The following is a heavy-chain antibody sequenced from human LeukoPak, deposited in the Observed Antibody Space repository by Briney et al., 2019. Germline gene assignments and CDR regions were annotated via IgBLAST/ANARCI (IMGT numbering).Heavy chain of an antibody. Sequence: PGGSLRLSCGASGFTFGGYWMYWVRQAPGKGLEWVANIKYDGSEKNYVDSVKGRFTISRDNAKNSLYLQMNSLRAEDTAVYYCARDGVRSTPGFDYWGQGTLVTVSS. CDR3: ARDGVRSTPGFDY. CDR1: GFTFGGYW. V-gene: IGHV3-7*01. D-gene: IGHD2-8*01. CDR2: IKYDGSEK. J-gene: IGHJ4*02.